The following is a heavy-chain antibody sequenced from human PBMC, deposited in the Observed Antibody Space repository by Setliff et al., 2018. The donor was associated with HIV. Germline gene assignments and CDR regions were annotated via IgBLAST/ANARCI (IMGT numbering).Heavy chain of an antibody. CDR3: ARRPYYDSWSGHQAFDI. J-gene: IGHJ3*02. V-gene: IGHV5-51*06. Sequence: GASLKVSCKGSGYSFTTYWIGWVRQMPGKGLEWLGIISPYDSATRYSPSFQGQVIISADKSISTAYVQWSGLKASDTAMYYCARRPYYDSWSGHQAFDIWGQETMVTVSS. CDR2: ISPYDSAT. CDR1: GYSFTTYW. D-gene: IGHD3-3*01.